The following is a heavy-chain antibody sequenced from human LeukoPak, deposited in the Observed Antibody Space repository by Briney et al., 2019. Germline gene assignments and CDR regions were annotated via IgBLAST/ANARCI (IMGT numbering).Heavy chain of an antibody. J-gene: IGHJ4*02. CDR2: IIIITSSI. Sequence: GGALRLSCAASGFTFSSYRMNWGRQAPGKGLERVSSIIIITSSISYAHSVKGRFTISRANPKNSLYLHMHSLPAEAPAVYSCASDWFVASRGDFSYCGQGALFTVSS. V-gene: IGHV3-21*01. CDR1: GFTFSSYR. D-gene: IGHD3-10*01. CDR3: ASDWFVASRGDFSY.